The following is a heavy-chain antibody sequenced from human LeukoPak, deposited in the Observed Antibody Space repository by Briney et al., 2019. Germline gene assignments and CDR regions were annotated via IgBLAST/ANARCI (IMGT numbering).Heavy chain of an antibody. Sequence: PSETLSLTCTVSGGSISSSSYYWGWIRQPPGKGLEWIGSIYYSGSTYYNPSLKSRVTISVDTSKNQFSLKLSSVTAADTAVYYCASREDIVVVTATDAFDIRGQGTMVTVSS. CDR3: ASREDIVVVTATDAFDI. CDR2: IYYSGST. CDR1: GGSISSSSYY. V-gene: IGHV4-39*01. D-gene: IGHD2-21*02. J-gene: IGHJ3*02.